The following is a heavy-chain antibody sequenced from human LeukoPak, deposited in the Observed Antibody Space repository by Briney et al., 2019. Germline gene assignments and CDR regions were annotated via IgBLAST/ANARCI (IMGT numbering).Heavy chain of an antibody. J-gene: IGHJ3*02. Sequence: QPGGSLRLSCAASGFTFSSYGMHWVRQAPGKGLEWVAFIRYDGSNKYYADSVKGRFTISRDNSKNTLYLQMNSLRAEDTAVYYCAKDRNYDYVWGSYRRGAFDIWGQGTMVTVSS. V-gene: IGHV3-30*02. CDR2: IRYDGSNK. CDR3: AKDRNYDYVWGSYRRGAFDI. D-gene: IGHD3-16*02. CDR1: GFTFSSYG.